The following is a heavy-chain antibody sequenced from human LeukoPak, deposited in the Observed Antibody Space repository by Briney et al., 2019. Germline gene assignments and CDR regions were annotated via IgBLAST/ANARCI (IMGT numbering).Heavy chain of an antibody. V-gene: IGHV3-23*01. J-gene: IGHJ4*02. CDR2: ISGSGGST. CDR3: AKTYGSSGWQYYFDY. D-gene: IGHD6-19*01. CDR1: GFTFSSYA. Sequence: GGSLRLSCAASGFTFSSYAMSWVRQAPGKGLEWVLAISGSGGSTYYADSVKGRFTISRDNSKNTLYLQMNSLRAEDTAVYYCAKTYGSSGWQYYFDYWGQGTLVTVSS.